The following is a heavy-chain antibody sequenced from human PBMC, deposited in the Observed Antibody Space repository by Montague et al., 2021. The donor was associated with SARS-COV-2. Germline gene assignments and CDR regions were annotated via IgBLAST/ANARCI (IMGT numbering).Heavy chain of an antibody. CDR3: AKNRDIFWFGEGRDSMDV. V-gene: IGHV3-30*18. CDR2: ISYDGSIK. J-gene: IGHJ6*02. D-gene: IGHD3-10*01. Sequence: SRRLSCAASGFTFNNFAMRWVRQAPGKGLEWVAVISYDGSIKYYADSLRGRFTISRDSSKKTLYLQMNSLSGEDTAVYYCAKNRDIFWFGEGRDSMDVWGQGTTVIVSS. CDR1: GFTFNNFA.